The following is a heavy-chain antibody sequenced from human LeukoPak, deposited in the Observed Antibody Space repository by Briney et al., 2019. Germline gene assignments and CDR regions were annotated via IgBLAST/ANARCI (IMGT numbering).Heavy chain of an antibody. CDR1: GFTFRSYW. D-gene: IGHD3-10*01. CDR2: IKQDGSEK. Sequence: GGSLRLSCAASGFTFRSYWMSWVRQAPGKGLEWVANIKQDGSEKYYVDSVKGRFTISRDNAKNSLYLQMDSLRAEDTAVFYCASGVGEFFPDAFNIWGQGTMVGVFS. V-gene: IGHV3-7*05. J-gene: IGHJ3*02. CDR3: ASGVGEFFPDAFNI.